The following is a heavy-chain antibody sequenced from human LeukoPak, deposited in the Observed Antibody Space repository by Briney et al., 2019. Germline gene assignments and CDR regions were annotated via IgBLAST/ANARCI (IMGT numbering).Heavy chain of an antibody. CDR3: ARSGYDYYYYYGMDV. CDR2: ISSSSSYI. J-gene: IGHJ6*02. D-gene: IGHD5-18*01. CDR1: GFTFSSYS. Sequence: GGSLRLSCAASGFTFSSYSRNWVRQAPGKGLEWVSSISSSSSYIYYADSVKGRFTISRDNAKNSLYLQMNSLRAEDTAVYYCARSGYDYYYYYGMDVWGQGTTVTVSS. V-gene: IGHV3-21*01.